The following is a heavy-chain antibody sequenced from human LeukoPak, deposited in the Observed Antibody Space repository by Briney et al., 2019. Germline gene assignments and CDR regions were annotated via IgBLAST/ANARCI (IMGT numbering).Heavy chain of an antibody. CDR2: ISAYNGNT. J-gene: IGHJ4*02. CDR3: ARGRDNYGSGSSDY. D-gene: IGHD3-10*01. CDR1: GYTFTSYG. V-gene: IGHV1-18*01. Sequence: ASVKVSCKASGYTFTSYGISWVRQAPGQGLEWMGWISAYNGNTNYAQKFQGRVTMTTDTSTSTAYVELRSLRSDDTAVYYCARGRDNYGSGSSDYWGQGTLVTVSS.